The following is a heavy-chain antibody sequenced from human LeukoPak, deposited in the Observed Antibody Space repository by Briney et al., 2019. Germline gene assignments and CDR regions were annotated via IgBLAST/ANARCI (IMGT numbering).Heavy chain of an antibody. V-gene: IGHV3-23*01. Sequence: PGGSLRLSCAASGFTFNNYAMSWVRQAPGRGLEWVSAISGSGGSTYYAESVKGRFTISRDNSKNTLYLQMNSLRAEDTAVYYCARNLPAADYWGQGTLVTVSS. D-gene: IGHD2-2*01. CDR2: ISGSGGST. CDR3: ARNLPAADY. J-gene: IGHJ4*02. CDR1: GFTFNNYA.